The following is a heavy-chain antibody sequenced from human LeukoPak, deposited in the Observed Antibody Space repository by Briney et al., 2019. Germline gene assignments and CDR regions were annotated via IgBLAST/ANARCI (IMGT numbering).Heavy chain of an antibody. J-gene: IGHJ4*02. V-gene: IGHV4-39*01. D-gene: IGHD2-2*03. CDR2: IYDSGST. CDR3: ARSGYCSSTSCLSGLDY. CDR1: GGSIRSSYHY. Sequence: SETLSLTCTVSGGSIRSSYHYWGWIRQPPGKGLEWIGSIYDSGSTYYNPSLKSRVTISVDTSKNQFSLKLSSVTAADTAVYYCARSGYCSSTSCLSGLDYWGQGTLVTVSS.